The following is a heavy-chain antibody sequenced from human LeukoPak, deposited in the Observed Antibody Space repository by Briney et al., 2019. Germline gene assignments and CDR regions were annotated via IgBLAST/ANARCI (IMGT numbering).Heavy chain of an antibody. J-gene: IGHJ4*02. CDR2: IKEDGSEK. V-gene: IGHV3-7*03. CDR3: ARGGMRGYSGYGYFDY. Sequence: PGGSLRLSCGASGFTFSTYWMSWVRQAPGKGPEWVANIKEDGSEKYYVDSVRGRFTISRDNAKNSLFLQMNSLRAGDTAVYYCARGGMRGYSGYGYFDYWGQGTLVTVSS. CDR1: GFTFSTYW. D-gene: IGHD5-12*01.